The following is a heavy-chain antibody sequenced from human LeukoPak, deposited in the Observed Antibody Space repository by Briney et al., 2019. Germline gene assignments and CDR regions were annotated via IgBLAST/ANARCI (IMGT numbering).Heavy chain of an antibody. CDR1: GFTFDDYA. CDR2: ISWNSGSI. J-gene: IGHJ4*02. Sequence: HPGGSLRLSCAASGFTFDDYAMHWVRQAPGKGLEWVSGISWNSGSIGYADSVKGRFTISRDNAKNSLYLQMNSLRAEDTALYYCAKDNFVGTMGRGYFDYWGQGTLVTVSS. D-gene: IGHD3-10*01. CDR3: AKDNFVGTMGRGYFDY. V-gene: IGHV3-9*01.